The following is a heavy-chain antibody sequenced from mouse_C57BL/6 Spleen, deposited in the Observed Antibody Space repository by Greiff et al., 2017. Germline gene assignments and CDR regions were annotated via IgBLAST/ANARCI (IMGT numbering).Heavy chain of an antibody. Sequence: QVQLQQPGAELVKPGASVKLSCKASGYTFTSYWMQWVKQRPGQGLEWIGEIDPSDSNTNYNQKFKGKATLTVDTSSSTAYMQLSSLTSEDSAVYYCAALSSYGAMDYWGQGTSVTVSS. CDR2: IDPSDSNT. D-gene: IGHD1-1*01. V-gene: IGHV1-50*01. J-gene: IGHJ4*01. CDR3: AALSSYGAMDY. CDR1: GYTFTSYW.